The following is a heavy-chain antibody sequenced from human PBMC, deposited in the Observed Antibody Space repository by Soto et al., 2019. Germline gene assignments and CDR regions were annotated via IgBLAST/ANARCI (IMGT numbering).Heavy chain of an antibody. CDR3: ARDSNRGSVAGVEYFQH. D-gene: IGHD6-19*01. V-gene: IGHV3-53*01. Sequence: GSLRLSCAASGFTVSSNYMSWVRQAPGKGLEWVSVIYSGGSTYYADSVKGRFTISRDNSKNTLYLQMNSLRAEDTAVYYCARDSNRGSVAGVEYFQHWGQGTLVTVSS. J-gene: IGHJ1*01. CDR2: IYSGGST. CDR1: GFTVSSNY.